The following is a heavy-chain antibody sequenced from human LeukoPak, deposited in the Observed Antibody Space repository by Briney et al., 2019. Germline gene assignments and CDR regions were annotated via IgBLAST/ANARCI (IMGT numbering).Heavy chain of an antibody. CDR1: GYTFTSYD. J-gene: IGHJ6*03. V-gene: IGHV1-8*01. CDR2: MNPNSGNT. CDR3: ARVEKKRQRSTIFGVVSSLDYYYYYMDV. D-gene: IGHD3-3*01. Sequence: ASVKVSCKASGYTFTSYDINWVRQATGQGLEWMGWMNPNSGNTGYAQKFQGRVTMTRITSISTAYMELSSLRSEDTAVYYCARVEKKRQRSTIFGVVSSLDYYYYYMDVWGKGTTVTVSS.